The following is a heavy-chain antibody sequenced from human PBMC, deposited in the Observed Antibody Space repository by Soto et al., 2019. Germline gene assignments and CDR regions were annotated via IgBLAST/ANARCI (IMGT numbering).Heavy chain of an antibody. CDR1: RFNFSTYE. D-gene: IGHD5-12*01. CDR2: ISSSGSTV. J-gene: IGHJ4*02. Sequence: GGSLRLSCAASRFNFSTYEMHWVRQAPGKGLEWVSCISSSGSTVYYADSVKGRFTISRDNTRNSLYLQMNSLRDEDAALYYCVRYCTTTLCNGVATRTFDYWGQGTLVTVSS. V-gene: IGHV3-48*03. CDR3: VRYCTTTLCNGVATRTFDY.